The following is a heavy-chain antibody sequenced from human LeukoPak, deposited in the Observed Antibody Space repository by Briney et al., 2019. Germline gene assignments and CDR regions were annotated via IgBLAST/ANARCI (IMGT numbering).Heavy chain of an antibody. J-gene: IGHJ4*02. CDR1: GYTFSSYG. Sequence: GASVKVSCKASGYTFSSYGISWVRQAPGQGLEWMGWISAYNGNTNYVQKLQGRVTMTTDTSTSTAYMELRSLRSDDTAVYYCARDSPDRYSSGYLYYFDYWGQGTLVTVX. CDR2: ISAYNGNT. CDR3: ARDSPDRYSSGYLYYFDY. V-gene: IGHV1-18*01. D-gene: IGHD3-22*01.